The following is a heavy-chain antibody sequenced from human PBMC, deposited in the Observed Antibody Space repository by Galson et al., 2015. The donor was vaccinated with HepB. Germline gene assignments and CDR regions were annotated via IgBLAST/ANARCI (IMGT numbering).Heavy chain of an antibody. V-gene: IGHV3-33*01. Sequence: SLRLSCAASGFTFSSYGMHWVRQAPGKGLEWVAVIWYDGTFKYYADSVKGRFTISRDNSKNTLYLQMNSLRAEDTAVYYCARDHLLTYYYDSSGLGLDYWGQGTLVTVSS. CDR1: GFTFSSYG. CDR3: ARDHLLTYYYDSSGLGLDY. D-gene: IGHD3-22*01. CDR2: IWYDGTFK. J-gene: IGHJ4*02.